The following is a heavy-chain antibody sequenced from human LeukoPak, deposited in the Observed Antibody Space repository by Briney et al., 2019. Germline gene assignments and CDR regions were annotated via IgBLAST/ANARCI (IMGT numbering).Heavy chain of an antibody. V-gene: IGHV4-4*07. Sequence: SETLSLTCTVSGDSISSYYWSWIRQPAGKGLEWIGRMHFSGSTNYNPSLKSRVTMSVDTSKNQFSLKLNSVTAADTAVHYCARTGGTIDYWGQGTLVTVSS. CDR2: MHFSGST. J-gene: IGHJ4*02. CDR1: GDSISSYY. D-gene: IGHD2-8*02. CDR3: ARTGGTIDY.